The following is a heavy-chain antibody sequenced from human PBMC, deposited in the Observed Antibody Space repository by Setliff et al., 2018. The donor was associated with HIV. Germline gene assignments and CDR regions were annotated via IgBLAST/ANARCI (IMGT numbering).Heavy chain of an antibody. Sequence: ASVKVSCKTSGYTFTTYGISWVRQAPGQGLEWMGWINTYHGNTNKAQKFLDRVTMTADTATSTVYMELRSLTSDDTAVYYCARDSSFNMDVWGKGTTVTVSS. CDR3: ARDSSFNMDV. CDR2: INTYHGNT. V-gene: IGHV1-18*01. CDR1: GYTFTTYG. J-gene: IGHJ6*03.